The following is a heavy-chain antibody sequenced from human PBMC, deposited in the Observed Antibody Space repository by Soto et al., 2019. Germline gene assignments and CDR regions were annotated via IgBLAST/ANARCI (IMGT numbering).Heavy chain of an antibody. CDR3: ARGRALDLLRYFDWPPDY. Sequence: GTSVKVSCKASGYTFTSYDINWVRQATGQGLEWMGWMNPNSGNTGYAQKFQGRVTMTRNTSISTAYMELSSLRSEDTAVYYCARGRALDLLRYFDWPPDYRGQGTLVTVSS. V-gene: IGHV1-8*01. J-gene: IGHJ4*02. D-gene: IGHD3-9*01. CDR2: MNPNSGNT. CDR1: GYTFTSYD.